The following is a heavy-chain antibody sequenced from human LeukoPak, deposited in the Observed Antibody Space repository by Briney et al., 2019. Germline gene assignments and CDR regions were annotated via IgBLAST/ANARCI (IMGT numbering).Heavy chain of an antibody. V-gene: IGHV4-4*07. D-gene: IGHD6-19*01. CDR2: IYTSGST. CDR3: ARDPGNSAVAGQFDY. Sequence: SETLSLTCTVSGGSISSYYWSWIRQPAGRGLEWIGRIYTSGSTNYNPSLKSRVTMSVDTSKNQFSLKLSSVTAADTAVYYCARDPGNSAVAGQFDYWGQGTLVTVSS. CDR1: GGSISSYY. J-gene: IGHJ4*02.